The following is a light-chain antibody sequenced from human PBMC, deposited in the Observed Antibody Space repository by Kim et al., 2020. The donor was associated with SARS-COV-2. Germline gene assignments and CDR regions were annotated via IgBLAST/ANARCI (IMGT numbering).Light chain of an antibody. CDR2: TAS. J-gene: IGKJ5*01. CDR3: QHSHT. V-gene: IGKV1-9*01. Sequence: DIQLTQSPSFLSASVGDRVTITCRASQGISSYLAWYQQKPGKAPKLLIYTASTLQSGVPSRFSGSGSGTEFTLTISSLQPADFATYYCQHSHTFGQGTRLEIK. CDR1: QGISSY.